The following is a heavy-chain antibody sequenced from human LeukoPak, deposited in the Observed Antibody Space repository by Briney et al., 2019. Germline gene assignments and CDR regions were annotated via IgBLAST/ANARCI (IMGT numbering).Heavy chain of an antibody. CDR2: IYYSGST. Sequence: SETLSLTCTVSGGSISSSSYYWGWIRQPPGKGLEWIGSIYYSGSTYYNPSLKSRVTISVDTSKNQFSLKLGSVTAADTAVYYCARQMLEYSSGSYFDYWGQGTLVTVSS. D-gene: IGHD6-19*01. J-gene: IGHJ4*02. CDR1: GGSISSSSYY. CDR3: ARQMLEYSSGSYFDY. V-gene: IGHV4-39*01.